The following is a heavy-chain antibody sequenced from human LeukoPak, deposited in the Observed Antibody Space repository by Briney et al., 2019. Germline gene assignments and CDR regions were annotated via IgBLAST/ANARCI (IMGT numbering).Heavy chain of an antibody. Sequence: GGSLRLSCAASGFTFSSYAMHWVRQAPGKGLVWVSRLNGDGSRTSYADSVRGRFTISRDNADNTLYLQMNSLRAEDTAVYYCARELVVTAGRQTDAFDIWGQGTRVTVSS. CDR3: ARELVVTAGRQTDAFDI. J-gene: IGHJ3*02. D-gene: IGHD2-15*01. V-gene: IGHV3-74*01. CDR2: LNGDGSRT. CDR1: GFTFSSYA.